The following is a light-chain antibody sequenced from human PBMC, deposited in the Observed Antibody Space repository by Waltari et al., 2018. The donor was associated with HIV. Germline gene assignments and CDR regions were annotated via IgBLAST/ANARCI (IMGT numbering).Light chain of an antibody. CDR2: QDK. CDR3: QAWDSGTVV. J-gene: IGLJ2*01. V-gene: IGLV3-1*01. CDR1: RLGNKY. Sequence: SYELTQPPSVSVSPGQTATITCPGDRLGNKYTCWYQQKPGQSPVLVIYQDKSRPSGIPRRFSGSNSGNRVTLTISGTQAMDEADYFCQAWDSGTVVFGGGTRLTVL.